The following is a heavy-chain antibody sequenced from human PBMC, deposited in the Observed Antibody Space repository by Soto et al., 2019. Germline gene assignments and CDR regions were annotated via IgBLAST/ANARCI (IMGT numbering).Heavy chain of an antibody. J-gene: IGHJ2*01. D-gene: IGHD4-4*01. Sequence: QVQLVESGGGVVQPGXSLRLSCAASGFTFSSYAMHWVRQAPGKGLEWVAVISYDGSNKYYADSVKGRFTISRDNSKNTLYLQMNSLRAEDTAVYYCARPLWRNDYNWGYFDLWGRGTLVTVSS. CDR2: ISYDGSNK. V-gene: IGHV3-30-3*01. CDR1: GFTFSSYA. CDR3: ARPLWRNDYNWGYFDL.